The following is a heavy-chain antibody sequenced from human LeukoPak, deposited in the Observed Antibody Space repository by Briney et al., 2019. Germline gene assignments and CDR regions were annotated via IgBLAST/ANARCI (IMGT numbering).Heavy chain of an antibody. J-gene: IGHJ5*02. CDR1: GGSISSSSYY. CDR2: IYYSGST. D-gene: IGHD2-2*01. CDR3: ARMLAPAAITALGGWFDP. V-gene: IGHV4-39*07. Sequence: SETLSLTCTVSGGSISSSSYYWGWIRQPPGKGLEWIGSIYYSGSTYYNPSLKSRVTISVDTSKNQFSLKLSSVTAADTAVYYCARMLAPAAITALGGWFDPWGQGTLVTVSS.